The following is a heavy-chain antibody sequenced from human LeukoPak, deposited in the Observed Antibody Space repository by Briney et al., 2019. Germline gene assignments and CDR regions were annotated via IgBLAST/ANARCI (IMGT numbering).Heavy chain of an antibody. J-gene: IGHJ5*02. D-gene: IGHD4-17*01. CDR2: ISYDGSNK. V-gene: IGHV3-30*03. CDR1: GHIYSIYG. Sequence: SGGPLTLFCTAWGHIYSIYGVLGLRRAPGKGLEWVAVISYDGSNKYYADSVNGRFTISRDNAKNSLFLQMNSLRDEDTALYCCTRGTGDPQPFDPWGQGTLVTVSS. CDR3: TRGTGDPQPFDP.